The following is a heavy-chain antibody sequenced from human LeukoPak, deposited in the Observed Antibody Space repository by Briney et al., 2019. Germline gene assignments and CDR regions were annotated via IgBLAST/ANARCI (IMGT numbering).Heavy chain of an antibody. V-gene: IGHV3-21*01. Sequence: PGRSLRLSCAASGFTFSSYGMHWVRQAPGKGLEWVSSISSSSSYIYYADSVKGRFTTSRDNAKNSLYLQMNSLRAEDTAVYYCARVSIRHAKDWFDPWGQGTLVTVSS. CDR1: GFTFSSYG. CDR2: ISSSSSYI. D-gene: IGHD2-2*02. CDR3: ARVSIRHAKDWFDP. J-gene: IGHJ5*02.